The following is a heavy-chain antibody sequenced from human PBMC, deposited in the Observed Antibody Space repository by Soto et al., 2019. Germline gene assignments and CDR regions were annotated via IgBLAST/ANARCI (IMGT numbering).Heavy chain of an antibody. CDR2: IRSFDYRT. D-gene: IGHD6-19*01. CDR3: AKDVHSGWYDAFDY. CDR1: GFAFSQYG. Sequence: RLSCTASGFAFSQYGMSWVRQAPGKGLEWVSSIRSFDYRTNYADSVKGRFTISRDNSKSTLSLQMNSLRAEDTAVYYCAKDVHSGWYDAFDYWGPGTLVAASS. J-gene: IGHJ4*02. V-gene: IGHV3-23*01.